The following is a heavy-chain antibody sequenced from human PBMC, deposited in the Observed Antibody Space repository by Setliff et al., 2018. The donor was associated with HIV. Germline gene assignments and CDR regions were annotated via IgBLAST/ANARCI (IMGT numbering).Heavy chain of an antibody. D-gene: IGHD1-7*01. V-gene: IGHV4-39*01. J-gene: IGHJ4*02. CDR2: IYYSGST. CDR3: ARHGRWNWNSYCYFDY. CDR1: GDSISSSSYY. Sequence: SETLSLTCSVSGDSISSSSYYWGWIRQPPGKGLEWIGSIYYSGSTYYNPSLKSRVTISVDTSKNQFSLKLSSVTAADTAVYYCARHGRWNWNSYCYFDYWGQGTLVTVSS.